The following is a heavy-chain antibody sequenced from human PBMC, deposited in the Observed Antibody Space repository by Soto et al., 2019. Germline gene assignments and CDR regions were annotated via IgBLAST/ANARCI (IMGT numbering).Heavy chain of an antibody. CDR2: ISAYNGNT. CDR3: AGAGEMLAPVRWYVDF. Sequence: ASVKVSCKASGYTFTTYAINWVRQAPGQGLEWMGWISAYNGNTKYAQKFQGRVTMTTDTSTSTAYMELRSLRSDDTAVYYCAGAGEMLAPVRWYVDFWGQGTLVTVSS. D-gene: IGHD3-10*01. CDR1: GYTFTTYA. J-gene: IGHJ4*02. V-gene: IGHV1-18*01.